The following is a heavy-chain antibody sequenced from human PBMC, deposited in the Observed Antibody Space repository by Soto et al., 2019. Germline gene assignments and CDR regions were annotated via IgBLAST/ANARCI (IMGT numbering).Heavy chain of an antibody. Sequence: PGGSLRLSCTASGFTFGDYAMSWVRQAPGKGLEWVGFIRSKAYGGTTEYAASVKGRFTISRDDSKSIAYLQMDSLKTEDTAVYYCTRVLRYFDWLSALDIWGQGTMVTVSS. V-gene: IGHV3-49*04. J-gene: IGHJ3*02. D-gene: IGHD3-9*01. CDR3: TRVLRYFDWLSALDI. CDR2: IRSKAYGGTT. CDR1: GFTFGDYA.